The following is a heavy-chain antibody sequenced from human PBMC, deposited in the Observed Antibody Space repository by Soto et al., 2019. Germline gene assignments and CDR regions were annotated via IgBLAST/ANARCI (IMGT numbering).Heavy chain of an antibody. Sequence: QLQLQESGPGLVKPSETLSLTCTVSGGSISSSSYYWGWIRQPPGKGLEWIGNIYYSGSTYYNPSLKSRVTMSVDTSKNQFSLKLSSVTAADTAVYYCAWAMYYSFWSGFDFWGQGTLVTVSS. V-gene: IGHV4-39*01. CDR3: AWAMYYSFWSGFDF. D-gene: IGHD3-3*01. CDR1: GGSISSSSYY. J-gene: IGHJ4*02. CDR2: IYYSGST.